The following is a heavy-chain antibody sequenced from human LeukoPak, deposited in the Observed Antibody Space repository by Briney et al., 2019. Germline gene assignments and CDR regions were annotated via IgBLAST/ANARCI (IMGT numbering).Heavy chain of an antibody. CDR1: GGSISSYY. Sequence: SETLSLTCSVSGGSISSYYWSWIRQPPGKGLEWIGYLYYSGSTNYNPSLKSRVTISVDTSKKQFSLKLSSVTAADTAVYYCARSNDRDGHNFGYWGQGTLVTVSS. CDR3: ARSNDRDGHNFGY. J-gene: IGHJ4*02. D-gene: IGHD5-24*01. V-gene: IGHV4-59*08. CDR2: LYYSGST.